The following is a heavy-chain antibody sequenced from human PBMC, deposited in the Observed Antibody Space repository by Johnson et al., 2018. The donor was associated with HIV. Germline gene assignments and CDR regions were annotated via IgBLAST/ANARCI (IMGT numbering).Heavy chain of an antibody. CDR1: GLTFSHYP. CDR3: ARELQLWFSAFDI. CDR2: ISYDGSNK. D-gene: IGHD5-18*01. Sequence: VQLVESGGGLVKPGGSLRLSCAASGLTFSHYPMHWVRQAPGKGLEWVAVISYDGSNKYYADSVKGRFTISRDNSKSTLYLQMGSLRAEDMAVYYCARELQLWFSAFDIWGQGTMVTVSS. V-gene: IGHV3-30*14. J-gene: IGHJ3*02.